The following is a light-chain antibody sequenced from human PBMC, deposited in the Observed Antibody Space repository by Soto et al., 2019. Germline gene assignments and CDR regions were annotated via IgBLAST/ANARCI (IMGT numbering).Light chain of an antibody. Sequence: DIQRTQSPSTLSASVGDRVTITCRASQSISSWLAWYQQKPGKAPKLLIYDAYSLESGVTSRFSCSGSGTEFTLTISSLQPDDFATYYCQQYNSYSQTFGQGTKVEIK. V-gene: IGKV1-5*01. CDR1: QSISSW. CDR3: QQYNSYSQT. CDR2: DAY. J-gene: IGKJ1*01.